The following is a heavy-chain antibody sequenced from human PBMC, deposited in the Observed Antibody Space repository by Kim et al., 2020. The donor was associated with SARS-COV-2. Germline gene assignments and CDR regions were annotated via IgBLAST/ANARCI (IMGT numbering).Heavy chain of an antibody. CDR1: GFTFSSYA. Sequence: GGSLRLSCAASGFTFSSYAMSWVRQAPGKGLEWVSAISGSGGSTYYADSVKGRFTISRDNSKNTLYLQMNSLRAEDQAVYYCAKPKVVGYCSGGSCYFHYYYGMDVWGQGTTVTVSS. V-gene: IGHV3-23*01. J-gene: IGHJ6*02. D-gene: IGHD2-15*01. CDR3: AKPKVVGYCSGGSCYFHYYYGMDV. CDR2: ISGSGGST.